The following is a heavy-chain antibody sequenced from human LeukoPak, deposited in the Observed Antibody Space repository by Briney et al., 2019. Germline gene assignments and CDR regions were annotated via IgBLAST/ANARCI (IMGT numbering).Heavy chain of an antibody. CDR2: ISYDESNK. CDR1: GFTFSSYA. J-gene: IGHJ3*02. Sequence: GGSLRLSCTASGFTFSSYAMHWVRQAPGKGLEWVAIISYDESNKYYTDSVKGRFTISRDNAKNSLYLQMNSLRAEDTAVYYCARDGRIRITMVRGVREYAFDIWGQGTMVTVSS. V-gene: IGHV3-30*04. CDR3: ARDGRIRITMVRGVREYAFDI. D-gene: IGHD3-10*01.